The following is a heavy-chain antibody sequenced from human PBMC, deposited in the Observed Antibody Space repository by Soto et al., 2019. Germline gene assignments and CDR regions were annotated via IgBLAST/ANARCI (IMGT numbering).Heavy chain of an antibody. CDR1: GGSISSGDYY. CDR3: ARSFSSSSLSWFDP. D-gene: IGHD6-6*01. J-gene: IGHJ5*02. V-gene: IGHV4-30-4*01. Sequence: PSETLSLTCTVSGGSISSGDYYWSWIRQPPGKGLEWIGYIYYSGSTYYNPSLKSRVTISVDTSKNRFSLKLSSVTAADTAVYYCARSFSSSSLSWFDPWGQGTLVTVSS. CDR2: IYYSGST.